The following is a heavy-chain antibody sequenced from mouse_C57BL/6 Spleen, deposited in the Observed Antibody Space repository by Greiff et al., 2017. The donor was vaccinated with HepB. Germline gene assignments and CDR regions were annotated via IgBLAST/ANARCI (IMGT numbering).Heavy chain of an antibody. D-gene: IGHD4-1*01. V-gene: IGHV5-4*01. J-gene: IGHJ3*01. CDR3: AREGVRTLITGPCAY. CDR1: GFTFSSYA. Sequence: EVQLVESGGGLVKPGGSLKLSCAASGFTFSSYAMSWVRQTPEKRLEWVATISDGGSYTYYPDNVKGRFTISRDNAKNNLYLQMSQLKSEDTAMYYCAREGVRTLITGPCAYWGQGTLVTVSA. CDR2: ISDGGSYT.